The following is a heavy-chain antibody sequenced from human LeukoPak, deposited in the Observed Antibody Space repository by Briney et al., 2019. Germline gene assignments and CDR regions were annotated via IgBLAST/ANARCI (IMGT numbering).Heavy chain of an antibody. D-gene: IGHD3-10*01. CDR1: GFTFSSYA. V-gene: IGHV3-23*01. CDR3: ANYGSGSYFSPFNYYYYYYGMDV. Sequence: QSGGSLRLSCAASGFTFSSYAMSWVRQAPGKGLEWVSAISGSGGSTYYADSVKGRFTISRDNSKNTLYLQMNSLRAEDTAVYYCANYGSGSYFSPFNYYYYYYGMDVWGQGTTVTVSS. J-gene: IGHJ6*02. CDR2: ISGSGGST.